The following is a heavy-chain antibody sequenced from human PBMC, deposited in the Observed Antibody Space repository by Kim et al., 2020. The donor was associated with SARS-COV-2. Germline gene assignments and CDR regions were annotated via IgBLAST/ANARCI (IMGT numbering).Heavy chain of an antibody. CDR3: ARTTPDYYCSSTSCYFDY. J-gene: IGHJ4*02. V-gene: IGHV1-69*13. CDR1: GGTFSSYA. D-gene: IGHD2-2*01. Sequence: SVKVSCKASGGTFSSYAISWVRQAPGQGLEWMGGIIPIFGTANYAQKFQGRVTITADESTSTAYMELSSLRSEDTAVYYCARTTPDYYCSSTSCYFDYWGQGTLVTVSS. CDR2: IIPIFGTA.